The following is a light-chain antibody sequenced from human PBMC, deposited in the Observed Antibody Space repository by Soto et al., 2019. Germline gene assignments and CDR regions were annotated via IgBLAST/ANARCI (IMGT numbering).Light chain of an antibody. J-gene: IGLJ1*01. CDR1: TGAVTSGHY. CDR3: LLSYSGAQPYV. CDR2: DTS. Sequence: QAVVTQEPSLTVSPGGTVTLTCGSSTGAVTSGHYPYWFQQKPGQAPRTLIYDTSKKHFWTPARFSGSLLGGKAALTLSGAQPEDEADYYCLLSYSGAQPYVFGTGTKLTVL. V-gene: IGLV7-46*01.